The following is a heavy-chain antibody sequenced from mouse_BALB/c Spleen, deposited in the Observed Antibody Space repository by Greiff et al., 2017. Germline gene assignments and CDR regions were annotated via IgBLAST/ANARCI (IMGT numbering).Heavy chain of an antibody. J-gene: IGHJ3*01. CDR1: GFTFSSYT. D-gene: IGHD2-10*01. CDR3: TRTSYSSFAY. CDR2: ISSGGSYT. Sequence: DVMLVESGGGLVKPGGSLKLSCAASGFTFSSYTMSWVRQTPEKRLEWVATISSGGSYTYYPDSVKGRFTISRDNAKNTLYLQMSSLKSEDTAMYYCTRTSYSSFAYWGQGTLVTVSA. V-gene: IGHV5-6-4*01.